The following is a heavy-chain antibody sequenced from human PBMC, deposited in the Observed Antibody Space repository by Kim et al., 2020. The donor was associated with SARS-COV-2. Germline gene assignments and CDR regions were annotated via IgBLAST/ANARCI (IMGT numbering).Heavy chain of an antibody. CDR3: LRGYPAY. J-gene: IGHJ4*02. CDR1: GFTVSSYW. D-gene: IGHD2-2*02. Sequence: GGSLRLSCAASGFTVSSYWMNWVRQAPGKGLEWVANLNQDGSDKYYVDAVKGRFSISRDNAKNSVVLQMNSLRVEATAVYYSLRGYPAYWGQGTRVTASS. V-gene: IGHV3-7*01. CDR2: LNQDGSDK.